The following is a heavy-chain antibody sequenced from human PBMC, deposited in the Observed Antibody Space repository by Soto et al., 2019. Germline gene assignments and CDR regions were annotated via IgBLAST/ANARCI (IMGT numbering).Heavy chain of an antibody. D-gene: IGHD1-26*01. CDR1: GGSVSSGSYY. J-gene: IGHJ4*02. V-gene: IGHV4-61*01. CDR2: IYYSGST. CDR3: ARERVGLLDN. Sequence: QVQLQESGPGLVKPSETLSLTCTVSGGSVSSGSYYWSWIRQPPGKGLEWIGYIYYSGSTNYNPSLKSRFTISVDTSKKQFSLKLSSVTAADTAVYYCARERVGLLDNWGQETLVTVSS.